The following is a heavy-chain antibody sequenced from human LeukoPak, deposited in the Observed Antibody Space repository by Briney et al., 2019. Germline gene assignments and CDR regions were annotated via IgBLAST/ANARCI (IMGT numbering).Heavy chain of an antibody. Sequence: SETLSLTCTVSGGSISSYYWSWIRQPPGKGLEWIGYIYYSGSTNYNPSLKSRVTISVDTSKNQFSLKLSSVTAADTAVYYCARETYYGGNSATSGMDVWGQGTRSSSP. CDR2: IYYSGST. D-gene: IGHD4-23*01. CDR1: GGSISSYY. J-gene: IGHJ6*02. CDR3: ARETYYGGNSATSGMDV. V-gene: IGHV4-59*01.